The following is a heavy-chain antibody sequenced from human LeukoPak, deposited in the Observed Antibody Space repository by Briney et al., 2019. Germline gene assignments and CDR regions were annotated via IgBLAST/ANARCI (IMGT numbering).Heavy chain of an antibody. CDR1: GYTFTSYS. J-gene: IGHJ4*02. Sequence: AAVKVFCRASGYTFTSYSINWVRQAPGEGLEGMGWMSAYNGNTTYAQKLQGRVTMTTETSTSTAYMELRSLRSDDTAVYYCARGLGGSGSYFLTFDYWRQGTLVTVSS. D-gene: IGHD1-26*01. CDR2: MSAYNGNT. CDR3: ARGLGGSGSYFLTFDY. V-gene: IGHV1-18*01.